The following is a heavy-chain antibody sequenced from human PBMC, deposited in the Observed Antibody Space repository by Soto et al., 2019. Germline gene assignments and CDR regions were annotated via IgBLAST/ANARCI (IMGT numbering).Heavy chain of an antibody. CDR2: SSAYNGNT. D-gene: IGHD3-22*01. CDR3: ARAGQYYDSSGYAN. Sequence: QVKLVQSGTEVKQPGASMKVSCKASGYSFATSGISWVRQAPGQGLEWMGWSSAYNGNTNYDQKLQDRVTMTTDTSTSTAYLELRNLRSDDTAVYYCARAGQYYDSSGYANWGQGTLVTVSS. CDR1: GYSFATSG. J-gene: IGHJ4*02. V-gene: IGHV1-18*01.